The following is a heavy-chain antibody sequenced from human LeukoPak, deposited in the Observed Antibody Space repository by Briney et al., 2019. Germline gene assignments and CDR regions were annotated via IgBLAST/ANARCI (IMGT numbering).Heavy chain of an antibody. Sequence: GGSLRLSCAASGFTFSSYSMNWVRQAPGKGLEWVSSISSSSSYIYYADSVKGRFTISRDNARNSLYLQMNSLRAEDTAVYYCARDREYYDILTGRGDAFDIWGQGTMVTVSS. D-gene: IGHD3-9*01. CDR3: ARDREYYDILTGRGDAFDI. V-gene: IGHV3-21*01. CDR2: ISSSSSYI. J-gene: IGHJ3*02. CDR1: GFTFSSYS.